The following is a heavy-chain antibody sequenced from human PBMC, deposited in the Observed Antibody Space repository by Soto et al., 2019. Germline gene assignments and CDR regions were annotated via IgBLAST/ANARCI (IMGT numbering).Heavy chain of an antibody. V-gene: IGHV3-7*05. Sequence: QLVESGGGLVQPGGSLRLSCEASGFSFTNDWMTWVRQAPGKGLEWVANIKGAGSKTSYLDSVRGRFTVSRDNAKGSLYLQMSCLRAEDTALYYCTRDVSPVSSDLYFDAFDIWGQGTMVTVSS. CDR3: TRDVSPVSSDLYFDAFDI. CDR2: IKGAGSKT. D-gene: IGHD2-8*01. CDR1: GFSFTNDW. J-gene: IGHJ3*02.